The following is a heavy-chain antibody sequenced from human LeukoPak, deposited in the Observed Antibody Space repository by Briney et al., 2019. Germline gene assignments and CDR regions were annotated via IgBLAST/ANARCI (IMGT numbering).Heavy chain of an antibody. CDR3: ARRGIAARENWFDP. CDR2: INPNSGGT. Sequence: ASVKVSCKTSGYTFTEYYMHWVRQAPGQGLEWMGWINPNSGGTNYAQKFQGRVTITADESTSTAYMELSSLRSEDTAVYYCARRGIAARENWFDPWGQGTLVTVSS. CDR1: GYTFTEYY. J-gene: IGHJ5*02. D-gene: IGHD6-6*01. V-gene: IGHV1-2*02.